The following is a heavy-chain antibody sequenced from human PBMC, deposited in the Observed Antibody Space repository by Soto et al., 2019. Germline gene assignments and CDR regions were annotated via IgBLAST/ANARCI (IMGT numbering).Heavy chain of an antibody. D-gene: IGHD7-27*01. J-gene: IGHJ4*02. V-gene: IGHV2-5*02. Sequence: QITLKESGPTLVKPTQTLTLTCTFSGFSLSTSGVGVGWIRQPPGKALEWLAFLYWDDDKRYSPSLKSRLTLPKNTSTTHILLTITNLDPVDTATYYCARTSVNWGSRGLVDYWGQGTLVTVAS. CDR3: ARTSVNWGSRGLVDY. CDR1: GFSLSTSGVG. CDR2: LYWDDDK.